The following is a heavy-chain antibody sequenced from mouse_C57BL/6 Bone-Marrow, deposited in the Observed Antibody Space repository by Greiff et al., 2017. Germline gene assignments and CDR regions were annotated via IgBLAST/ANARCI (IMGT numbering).Heavy chain of an antibody. Sequence: EVQLVESGGGLVQPGGSLKLSCAASGIDFSRYWMSWVRRAPGKGLEWIGEINPDSSTINYAPSLKDKFIISRDNAKNTLYLQMSKVRSEDTALYYCASYYYGSSYVYAMDYWGQGTSVTVSS. D-gene: IGHD1-1*01. CDR2: INPDSSTI. CDR3: ASYYYGSSYVYAMDY. J-gene: IGHJ4*01. CDR1: GIDFSRYW. V-gene: IGHV4-1*01.